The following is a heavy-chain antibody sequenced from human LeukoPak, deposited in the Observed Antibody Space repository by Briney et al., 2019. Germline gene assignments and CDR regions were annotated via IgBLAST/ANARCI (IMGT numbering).Heavy chain of an antibody. CDR1: GYTFTSYY. D-gene: IGHD3-9*01. V-gene: IGHV1-46*01. CDR2: INPSGGST. CDR3: ARGEPKGYFDWLSSSGGITHFDY. Sequence: ASVKVSCKASGYTFTSYYMHWVRQAPGQGLEWMGIINPSGGSTSYAQKFQGRVTMTRNTSISTAYMELSSLRSEDTAVYYCARGEPKGYFDWLSSSGGITHFDYWGQGTLVTVSS. J-gene: IGHJ4*02.